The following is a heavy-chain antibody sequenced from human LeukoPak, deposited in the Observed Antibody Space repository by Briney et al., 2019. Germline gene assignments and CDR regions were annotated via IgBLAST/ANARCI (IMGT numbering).Heavy chain of an antibody. D-gene: IGHD2-15*01. V-gene: IGHV4-59*08. CDR3: ARRYCSGGYCYSDY. J-gene: IGHJ4*02. Sequence: SETLPLTCTVSGDSISSYSWSWIRQPPGEGLEWIGYIYHSGSANYSPSLKSRLTMSADTSKNQFSLKLSSVTAADTAVYYCARRYCSGGYCYSDYWGQGTLVTVSS. CDR1: GDSISSYS. CDR2: IYHSGSA.